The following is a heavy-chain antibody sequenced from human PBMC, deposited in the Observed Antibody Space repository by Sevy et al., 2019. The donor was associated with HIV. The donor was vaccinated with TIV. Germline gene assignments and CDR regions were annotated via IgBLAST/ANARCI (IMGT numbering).Heavy chain of an antibody. CDR1: GGSISSGDYY. CDR2: IYYSGST. CDR3: ARGRSELFNWFDP. Sequence: SETLSLTCTVSGGSISSGDYYWSWIRQPPGKGLEWIGYIYYSGSTYYNPSLKSRVTISVDTSKNQFSLKLSSVTAPDTAVYYCARGRSELFNWFDPWGQGTLVTVSS. J-gene: IGHJ5*02. V-gene: IGHV4-30-4*01. D-gene: IGHD3-10*01.